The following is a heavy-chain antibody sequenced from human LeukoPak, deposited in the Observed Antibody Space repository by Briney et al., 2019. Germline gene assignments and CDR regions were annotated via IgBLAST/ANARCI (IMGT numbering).Heavy chain of an antibody. D-gene: IGHD3-22*01. V-gene: IGHV4-4*02. CDR3: AREQWAYRSYYASSGYHDY. CDR2: IYHSGST. CDR1: GDSISSSNW. Sequence: PSETLSLTCAVSGDSISSSNWWSWVRQPPGKGLEWIAEIYHSGSTNYNPSLKSRVTISVDTSRNQFSLNLTSVTAADTAMYYCAREQWAYRSYYASSGYHDYWGQGTLVTVSS. J-gene: IGHJ4*02.